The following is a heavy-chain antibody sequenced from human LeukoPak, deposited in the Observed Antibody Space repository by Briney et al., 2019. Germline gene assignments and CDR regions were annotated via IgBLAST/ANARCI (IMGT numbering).Heavy chain of an antibody. Sequence: ASVKVSCKASGYTFTSYDINWVRQATGQGLEWMGWMNPNSGNTGYAQKFQGRVTMTRNTSISTAYMELSSLRSEDTAVYYCARVASRYYILTGYYGYYYYGMDVWGQGTTVTVSS. D-gene: IGHD3-9*01. V-gene: IGHV1-8*01. J-gene: IGHJ6*02. CDR2: MNPNSGNT. CDR1: GYTFTSYD. CDR3: ARVASRYYILTGYYGYYYYGMDV.